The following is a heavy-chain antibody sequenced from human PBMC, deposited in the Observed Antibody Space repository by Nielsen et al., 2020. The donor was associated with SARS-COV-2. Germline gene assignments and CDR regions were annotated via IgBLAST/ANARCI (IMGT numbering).Heavy chain of an antibody. CDR2: IYYSGST. Sequence: SETLSLTCTVSGGSISSGGYYWIWIRQHPGRGLEWIGYIYYSGSTYYNPSLKSRVTISVDTSKNQFSLKLSSVTAADTAVYYCARDLAQCAFDIWGQGTMVTVSS. CDR3: ARDLAQCAFDI. V-gene: IGHV4-31*03. D-gene: IGHD6-19*01. CDR1: GGSISSGGYY. J-gene: IGHJ3*02.